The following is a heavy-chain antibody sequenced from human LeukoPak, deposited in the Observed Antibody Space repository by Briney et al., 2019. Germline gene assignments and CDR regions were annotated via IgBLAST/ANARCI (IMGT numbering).Heavy chain of an antibody. V-gene: IGHV1-8*01. Sequence: ASVKVSCKASGHTFTSYDINWVRQATGQGLEWMGWMNPDSGNTGYAQKFQGRVTMTRNPSISTAYMELSSLTSEDTAVYYCARRIAATGVGIVYWGQGTLVTVSS. CDR1: GHTFTSYD. D-gene: IGHD6-13*01. CDR3: ARRIAATGVGIVY. CDR2: MNPDSGNT. J-gene: IGHJ4*02.